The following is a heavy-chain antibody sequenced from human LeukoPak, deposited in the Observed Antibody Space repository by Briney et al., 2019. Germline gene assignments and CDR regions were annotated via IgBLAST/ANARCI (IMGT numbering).Heavy chain of an antibody. J-gene: IGHJ4*02. Sequence: SETLSLTCTVSGGSISSYYWSWIRQPPGKGLEWIGYIYYSGSTNYNPSLKSRVTISVDTSKNQFSLKLSSVTAADTAVYYCARIRVPWHHDFWGQGTLVTVSS. CDR3: ARIRVPWHHDF. V-gene: IGHV4-59*01. CDR2: IYYSGST. CDR1: GGSISSYY.